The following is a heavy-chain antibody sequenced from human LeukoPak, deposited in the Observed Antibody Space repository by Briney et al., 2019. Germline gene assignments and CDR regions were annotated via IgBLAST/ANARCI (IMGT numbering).Heavy chain of an antibody. D-gene: IGHD6-19*01. V-gene: IGHV3-30*02. CDR2: IRYDGSNK. CDR1: EFSVGSNY. Sequence: HSGGSLRLSCAASEFSVGSNYMTWVRQAPGKGLGWVAFIRYDGSNKYYADSVKGRFTISRDNSKNTLYLQMNSLRAEDTAVYYCAVGYSSGWSDYWGQGTLVTVSS. CDR3: AVGYSSGWSDY. J-gene: IGHJ4*02.